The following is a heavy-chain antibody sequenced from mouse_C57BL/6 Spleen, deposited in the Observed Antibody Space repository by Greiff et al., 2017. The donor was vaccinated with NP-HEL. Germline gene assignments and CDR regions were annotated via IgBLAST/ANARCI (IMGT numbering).Heavy chain of an antibody. V-gene: IGHV1-53*01. J-gene: IGHJ4*01. CDR3: ARSNYGPYYAMDY. CDR2: INPSNGGT. D-gene: IGHD1-2*01. CDR1: GYTFTSYW. Sequence: VKLQQPGTELVKPGASVKLSCKASGYTFTSYWMHWVKQRPGQGLEWIGNINPSNGGTNYNEKFKSKATLTVDKSSSTAYMQLSSLTSEDSAVYYCARSNYGPYYAMDYWGQGTSVTVSS.